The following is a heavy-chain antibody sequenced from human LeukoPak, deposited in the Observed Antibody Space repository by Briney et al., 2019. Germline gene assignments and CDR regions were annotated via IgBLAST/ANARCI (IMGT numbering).Heavy chain of an antibody. CDR3: ARAGEGYKSYYYYVDV. J-gene: IGHJ6*03. Sequence: GASVKVSCKASRGTFSSYTISWVRQAPGQGLEWMGGIIPIFDTAYYAQKFQGRVTITADKSTSTAYMELSSLTSEDTAVYYCARAGEGYKSYYYYVDVWGKGTTVTVSS. CDR2: IIPIFDTA. D-gene: IGHD5-24*01. V-gene: IGHV1-69*06. CDR1: RGTFSSYT.